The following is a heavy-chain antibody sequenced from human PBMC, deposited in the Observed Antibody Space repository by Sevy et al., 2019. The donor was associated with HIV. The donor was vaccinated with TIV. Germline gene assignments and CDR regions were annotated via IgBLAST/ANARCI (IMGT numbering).Heavy chain of an antibody. CDR1: GFTFNTYA. D-gene: IGHD1-1*01. J-gene: IGHJ4*02. V-gene: IGHV3-30*03. CDR2: ISFDGSNK. CDR3: AAPGNRREGPLDF. Sequence: GGSLRLSCATSGFTFNTYAMHWVRQAPGEGLEWLAFISFDGSNKYYADSMEGRFTISRDNSKNTLYLQMNSLRAGDTAVYYCAAPGNRREGPLDFWGQGTLVTVSS.